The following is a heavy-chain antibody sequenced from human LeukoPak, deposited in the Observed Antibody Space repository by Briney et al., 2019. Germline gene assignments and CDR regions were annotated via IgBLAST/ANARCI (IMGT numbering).Heavy chain of an antibody. J-gene: IGHJ4*02. D-gene: IGHD3-3*01. CDR2: IYYSGST. CDR1: GGSISSSSSF. V-gene: IGHV4-39*07. CDR3: ARSYYDFWNFDY. Sequence: SETLSLTCTVSGGSISSSSSFWVWIRQPAGKGREWIGNIYYSGSTYYNPSVKSRLTISVDTSKNQCSLKLSSVTGAGTAVYYCARSYYDFWNFDYWGQGTLVTVSS.